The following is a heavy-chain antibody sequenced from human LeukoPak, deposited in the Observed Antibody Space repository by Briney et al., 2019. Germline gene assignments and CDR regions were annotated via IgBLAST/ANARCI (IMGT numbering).Heavy chain of an antibody. CDR2: IYYSGST. CDR1: GGSINSSSYY. Sequence: PSETLSLTCTVSGGSINSSSYYWGWIRQPPGKGLEWIGYIYYSGSTNYNPSLKSRVTISVDTSKNQFSLKLSSVTAADTAVYYCARAGSLYKLALDYWGQGTLVTVSS. CDR3: ARAGSLYKLALDY. D-gene: IGHD1-14*01. V-gene: IGHV4-61*05. J-gene: IGHJ4*02.